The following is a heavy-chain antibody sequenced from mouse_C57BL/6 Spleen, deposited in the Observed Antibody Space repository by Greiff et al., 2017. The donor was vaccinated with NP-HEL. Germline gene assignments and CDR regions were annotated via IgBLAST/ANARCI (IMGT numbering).Heavy chain of an antibody. J-gene: IGHJ2*01. Sequence: EVMLVESGEGLVKPGGSLKLSCAASGFTFSSYAMSWVRQTPEKRLEWVAYISSGGDYIYYADTVKGRFTISRDNARNTLYLQMSSLKSEDTAMYYCTREGITTVFDYWGQGTTLTVSS. CDR2: ISSGGDYI. CDR1: GFTFSSYA. CDR3: TREGITTVFDY. D-gene: IGHD1-1*01. V-gene: IGHV5-9-1*02.